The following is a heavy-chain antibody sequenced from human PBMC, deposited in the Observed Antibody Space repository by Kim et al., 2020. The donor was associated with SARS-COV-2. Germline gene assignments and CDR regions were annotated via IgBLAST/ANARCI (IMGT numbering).Heavy chain of an antibody. CDR2: TI. Sequence: TICYADSEKGRFTISRDNAKNSLYLQMNSLRAEDTADYYCAVNKRRGWDCWGQGTLGTVSS. D-gene: IGHD6-19*01. J-gene: IGHJ4*02. CDR3: AVNKRRGWDC. V-gene: IGHV3-48*03.